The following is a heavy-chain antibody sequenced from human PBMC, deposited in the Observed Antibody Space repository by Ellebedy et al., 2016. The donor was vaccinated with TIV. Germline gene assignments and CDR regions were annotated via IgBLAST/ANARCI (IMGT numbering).Heavy chain of an antibody. CDR1: GYTFTSYY. CDR3: ARVSGSGWYDY. Sequence: AASVKVSCKASGYTFTSYYMHWVRQAPGQGLEWMGIINPSGGSTNYAEKFQGRVTMTRDTPTSTVYMELSSLRSEDTAVYYCARVSGSGWYDYWGQGTLVTVSS. V-gene: IGHV1-46*01. CDR2: INPSGGST. D-gene: IGHD6-19*01. J-gene: IGHJ4*02.